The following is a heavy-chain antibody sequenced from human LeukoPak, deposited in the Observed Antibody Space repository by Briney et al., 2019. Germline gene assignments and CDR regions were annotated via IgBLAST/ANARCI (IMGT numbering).Heavy chain of an antibody. J-gene: IGHJ4*02. Sequence: PGGSLTLSCAVSGFTVSSNYMSWVRQAPGKGLEWVSIIYSGGSTYYADSVKGRFTISRYNSKNTVYLQMNSLRAEDTAVYYCARGAPIVVVDWGQGTLVTVSS. CDR3: ARGAPIVVVD. V-gene: IGHV3-53*01. CDR1: GFTVSSNY. CDR2: IYSGGST. D-gene: IGHD2-15*01.